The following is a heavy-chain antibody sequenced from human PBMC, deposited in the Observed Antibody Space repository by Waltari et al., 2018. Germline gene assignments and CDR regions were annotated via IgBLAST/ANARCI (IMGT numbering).Heavy chain of an antibody. CDR2: RVPIFGTA. Sequence: QVQLVQSGAEVKKPGSSVKVSCKASGGTFSSYAISWVRQAPGQGLEWMGGRVPIFGTANDAQKCQGRVPITADNATSTAYMELSSLRSEDTAVYYCARPPEQGFGEWGQGTLVTVSS. D-gene: IGHD3-10*01. V-gene: IGHV1-69*14. CDR3: ARPPEQGFGE. J-gene: IGHJ4*02. CDR1: GGTFSSYA.